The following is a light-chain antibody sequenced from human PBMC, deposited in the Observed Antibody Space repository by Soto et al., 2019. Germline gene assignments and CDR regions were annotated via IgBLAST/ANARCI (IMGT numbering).Light chain of an antibody. CDR1: SSDVGAYNY. CDR3: RSYTSSSTWV. CDR2: EVS. Sequence: QSALTQPASVSGSPGQSITISCTGTSSDVGAYNYVSWYQQHPGKAPKLMIYEVSNRPSGVSDRFSGSRSGNTASLTISGLQAEDESDYYCRSYTSSSTWVFGGGTKVTVL. V-gene: IGLV2-14*01. J-gene: IGLJ3*02.